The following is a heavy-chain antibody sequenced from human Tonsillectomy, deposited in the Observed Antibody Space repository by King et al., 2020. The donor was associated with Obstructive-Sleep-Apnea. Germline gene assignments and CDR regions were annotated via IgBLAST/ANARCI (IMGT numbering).Heavy chain of an antibody. D-gene: IGHD3-10*01. Sequence: LQLQESGPGLVKPSETLSLTCTVSGGSISSSSYYWGWIRQPPGKGLEWIGSIYYSGSTYYNPSLKSRVTISVDTSKNQFSLKLSSVTAADTAVYYCASRLSSYGSGSQDYWGQGTLVTVSS. V-gene: IGHV4-39*07. CDR2: IYYSGST. CDR1: GGSISSSSYY. CDR3: ASRLSSYGSGSQDY. J-gene: IGHJ4*02.